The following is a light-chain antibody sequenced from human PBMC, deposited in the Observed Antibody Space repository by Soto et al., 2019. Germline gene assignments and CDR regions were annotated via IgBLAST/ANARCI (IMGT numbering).Light chain of an antibody. V-gene: IGKV3-20*01. CDR3: QQYGSSGT. Sequence: TPSPCTLSLSPGERASLSCRASQSVSRNYLAWYQQKPGQAPRLLIYGASNRATGIPDRFSGSGSGTDFTLTISRLEPEDFAVYYCQQYGSSGTFGQGTKVDIK. CDR2: GAS. CDR1: QSVSRNY. J-gene: IGKJ1*01.